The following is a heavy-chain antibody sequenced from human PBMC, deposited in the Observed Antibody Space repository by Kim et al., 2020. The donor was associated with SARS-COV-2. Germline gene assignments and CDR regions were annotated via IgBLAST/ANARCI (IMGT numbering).Heavy chain of an antibody. CDR2: IYHSGST. CDR3: ARRDGSGSYYSRIFDY. Sequence: SETLSLTCAVSGGSISSSNWWSWVRQPPGKGLEWIGEIYHSGSTNYNPSLKSRVTISVDKSKNQFSLKLSSVTAADTAVYYSARRDGSGSYYSRIFDYWGQGTLVTVSS. V-gene: IGHV4-4*02. D-gene: IGHD3-10*01. J-gene: IGHJ4*02. CDR1: GGSISSSNW.